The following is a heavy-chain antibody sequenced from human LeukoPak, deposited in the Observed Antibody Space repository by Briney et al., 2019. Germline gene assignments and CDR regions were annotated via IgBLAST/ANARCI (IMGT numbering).Heavy chain of an antibody. CDR3: TKASGYSSGAVDY. D-gene: IGHD5-18*01. CDR1: GFTFDDYG. V-gene: IGHV3-9*03. Sequence: GRSLRLSCAASGFTFDDYGMHWARRAPGKGLEWVSGISWNSGSIGYADSVKGRFTISRDNAKSTLYLQMNSLRADDMALYYCTKASGYSSGAVDYWGQGTLVTVSS. J-gene: IGHJ4*02. CDR2: ISWNSGSI.